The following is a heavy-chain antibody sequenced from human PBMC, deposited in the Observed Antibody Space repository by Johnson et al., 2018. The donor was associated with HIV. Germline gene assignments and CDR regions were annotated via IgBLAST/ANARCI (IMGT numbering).Heavy chain of an antibody. D-gene: IGHD1-26*01. CDR3: ARGEGGTYLPDAFDI. J-gene: IGHJ3*02. CDR2: TYSGGTT. V-gene: IGHV3-66*01. Sequence: VQLVESGGGLVQPGGSLRLSCAASEFTVGANYMSWIRQAPGRGLEWVSLTYSGGTTYYADSVKGRFSISRDSLTNTLSLQMTNLRAEDTAVYYCARGEGGTYLPDAFDIWGQGTMVTVSS. CDR1: EFTVGANY.